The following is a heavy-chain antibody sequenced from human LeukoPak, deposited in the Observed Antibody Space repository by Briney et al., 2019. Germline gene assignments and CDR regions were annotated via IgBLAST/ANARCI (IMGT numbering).Heavy chain of an antibody. CDR2: INPSGGST. D-gene: IGHD3-9*01. J-gene: IGHJ4*02. V-gene: IGHV1-46*01. CDR3: ARAYYDILTGQDY. Sequence: GASVKVSCKASGYTFTSYYMHWVRQAPGQGLEWMGIINPSGGSTSYAQKLQGRVTMTTDTSTSTAYMELRSLRSDDTAVYYCARAYYDILTGQDYWGQGTLVTVSS. CDR1: GYTFTSYY.